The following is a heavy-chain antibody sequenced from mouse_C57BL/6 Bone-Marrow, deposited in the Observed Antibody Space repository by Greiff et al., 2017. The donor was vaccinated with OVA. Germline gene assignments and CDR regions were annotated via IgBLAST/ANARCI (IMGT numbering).Heavy chain of an antibody. D-gene: IGHD2-4*01. CDR2: ISDGGSYT. J-gene: IGHJ3*01. Sequence: EVQVVESGGGLVKPGGSLKLSCAASGFTFSSYAMSWVRQTPEKRLEWVATISDGGSYTYYPDNVKGRFTLSRDNAKNNLYLQMSHLKSEDTAMYYCARVTAPITTFAYWGQGTLVTVSA. V-gene: IGHV5-4*01. CDR1: GFTFSSYA. CDR3: ARVTAPITTFAY.